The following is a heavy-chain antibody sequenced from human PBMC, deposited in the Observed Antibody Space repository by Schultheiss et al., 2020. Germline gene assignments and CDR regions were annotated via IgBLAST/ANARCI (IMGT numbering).Heavy chain of an antibody. V-gene: IGHV1-2*04. J-gene: IGHJ3*02. Sequence: ASVKVSCEASGYTFTGNYMHWVRQAPGQGLEWMGWMNPNSGNTGYAQKFQGWVTMTRDTSISTAYMELSRLRSDDTAVYYCARTIVDTDAFDIWGQGTMVIVSS. CDR3: ARTIVDTDAFDI. CDR1: GYTFTGNY. CDR2: MNPNSGNT. D-gene: IGHD5-18*01.